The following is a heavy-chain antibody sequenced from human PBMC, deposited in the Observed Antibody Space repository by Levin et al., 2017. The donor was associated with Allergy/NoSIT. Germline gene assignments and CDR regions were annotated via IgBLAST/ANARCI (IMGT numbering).Heavy chain of an antibody. V-gene: IGHV1-69*13. J-gene: IGHJ4*02. CDR1: GGTFSSYA. CDR2: IIPIFGTA. D-gene: IGHD6-6*01. Sequence: SVKVSCKASGGTFSSYAISWVRQAPGQGLEWMGGIIPIFGTANYAQKFQGRVTITADESTSTAYMELSSLRSEDTAVYYCASSAEYSSSSYDYWGQGTLVTVSS. CDR3: ASSAEYSSSSYDY.